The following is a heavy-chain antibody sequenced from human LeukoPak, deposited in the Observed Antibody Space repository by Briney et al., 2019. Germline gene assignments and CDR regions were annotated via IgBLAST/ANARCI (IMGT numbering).Heavy chain of an antibody. CDR1: GFTFSSYW. V-gene: IGHV3-11*01. CDR3: ARYDSSGYFSY. J-gene: IGHJ4*02. CDR2: INGTGYTI. D-gene: IGHD3-22*01. Sequence: GESLRLSCAASGFTFSSYWMSWTRQAPGKGLEWVSFINGTGYTIYYADSVKGRFTIPRDNAKNSLYLQMNSLRVEDTAVYYCARYDSSGYFSYWGQGTLVTVSS.